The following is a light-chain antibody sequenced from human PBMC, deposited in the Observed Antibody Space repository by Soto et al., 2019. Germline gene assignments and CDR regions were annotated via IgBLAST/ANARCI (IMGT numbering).Light chain of an antibody. Sequence: DIVLTQSPGTLSLSPGDRATLSCRASQGVSSSYLAWYQKKPGQAPMVLIYGASTLATGIPDRFSGSGSGTDFTLTISRLEPEDFAVYYCLQYDSYPWTFGQGTKVEIK. CDR2: GAS. CDR3: LQYDSYPWT. CDR1: QGVSSSY. V-gene: IGKV3-20*01. J-gene: IGKJ1*01.